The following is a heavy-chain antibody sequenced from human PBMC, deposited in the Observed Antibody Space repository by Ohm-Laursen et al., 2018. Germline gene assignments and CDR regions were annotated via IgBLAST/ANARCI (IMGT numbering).Heavy chain of an antibody. CDR2: ISAYNGNT. Sequence: GASVKVSCKASGYTFTSYGISWVRQAPGQGLEWMGWISAYNGNTNYAQKLQGRVTMTTDTSTSTAYMELRSLRSDDTAVYYCARDSIPAGKDGYSPWDYWGQGTLVTVSS. J-gene: IGHJ4*02. CDR3: ARDSIPAGKDGYSPWDY. D-gene: IGHD5-24*01. V-gene: IGHV1-18*01. CDR1: GYTFTSYG.